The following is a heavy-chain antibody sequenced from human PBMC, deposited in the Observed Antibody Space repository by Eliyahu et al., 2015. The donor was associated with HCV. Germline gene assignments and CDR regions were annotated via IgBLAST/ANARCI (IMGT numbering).Heavy chain of an antibody. J-gene: IGHJ3*02. V-gene: IGHV3-9*01. D-gene: IGHD4-11*01. CDR2: XSWNSGSI. CDR1: GFTFXDYA. Sequence: EVQLVESGGGLXQPXRSLRLXCAASGFTFXDYAMXWVREAPGKGLXWVSGXSWNSGSIGYADSVKGRFTISRDNAKNSLYLQMNSLRAEDTALYYCAKDFTPSTVTGAFDIWGQGTMVTVSS. CDR3: AKDFTPSTVTGAFDI.